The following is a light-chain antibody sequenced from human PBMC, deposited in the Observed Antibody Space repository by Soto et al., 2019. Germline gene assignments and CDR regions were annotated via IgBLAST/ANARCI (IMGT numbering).Light chain of an antibody. CDR1: RSLAYIDGNTY. J-gene: IGKJ2*01. CDR3: MQGTHCPPYT. CDR2: NVS. Sequence: DVLMTQSPLSLPVTLGQPASISCWSSRSLAYIDGNTYLNWFQQRPGQSPRRLIYNVSNRDSGVPDRFGGSRSGTAFTLKISRVEAEDVAVYYCMQGTHCPPYTCGQGTKLEIK. V-gene: IGKV2-30*01.